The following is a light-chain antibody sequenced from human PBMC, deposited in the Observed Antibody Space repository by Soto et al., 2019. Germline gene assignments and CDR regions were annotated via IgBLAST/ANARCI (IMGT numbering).Light chain of an antibody. V-gene: IGKV1-9*01. J-gene: IGKJ4*01. CDR2: AAS. CDR3: QQLNSYPLT. Sequence: DIPLTQSPSFLSASVGDRVTVTCRASQGLNNYFAWYQQKPGKAPQLLIYAASTLESGVPPRFSGSGSGTEFTLTISSLQPEDSATYYCQQLNSYPLTFGGGTKVEIK. CDR1: QGLNNY.